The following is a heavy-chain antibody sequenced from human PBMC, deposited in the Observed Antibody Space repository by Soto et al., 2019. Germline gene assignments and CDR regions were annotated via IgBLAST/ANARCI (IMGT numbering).Heavy chain of an antibody. Sequence: VQLVESGGGWVKPGGSLRLSCAASGFTFSDYYMSWVRQAPGKGLEWVSYISGSSSNTNYADSVKGRFSISRDNAKNSLYLQMYNLRAEDTAVYFCVGLRSYWGQGTLVTVSS. D-gene: IGHD3-10*01. J-gene: IGHJ4*02. CDR2: ISGSSSNT. CDR3: VGLRSY. CDR1: GFTFSDYY. V-gene: IGHV3-11*05.